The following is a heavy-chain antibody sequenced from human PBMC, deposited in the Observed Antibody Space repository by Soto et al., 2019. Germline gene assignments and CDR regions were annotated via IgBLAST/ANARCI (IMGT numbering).Heavy chain of an antibody. CDR2: IWYDGSNK. CDR3: ARKREGYGSGSYYRHEYYYYGMDV. Sequence: GGSLRLSCAASGFTFSSYGMHWVRQAPGKGLEWVAVIWYDGSNKYYADSVKGRFTISRDNSKNTLYLQMNSLRAEDTAVYYCARKREGYGSGSYYRHEYYYYGMDVWGQGTTVTVSS. CDR1: GFTFSSYG. J-gene: IGHJ6*02. D-gene: IGHD3-10*01. V-gene: IGHV3-33*01.